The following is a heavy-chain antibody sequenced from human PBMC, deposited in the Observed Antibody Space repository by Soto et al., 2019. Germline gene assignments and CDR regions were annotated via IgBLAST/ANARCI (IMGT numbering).Heavy chain of an antibody. CDR3: ATSMRHTLDP. J-gene: IGHJ5*02. V-gene: IGHV3-7*01. Sequence: EVQVVESGGGLVQPGGSLRLSCEASGFTLGIHWMTWVPQVPGKGLEWVANINQDGSDKYYVDSVKGRFIISRDNAKDSLYLQMNSLRVEDTAVYYCATSMRHTLDPWGQGTLVTVS. CDR1: GFTLGIHW. D-gene: IGHD2-21*01. CDR2: INQDGSDK.